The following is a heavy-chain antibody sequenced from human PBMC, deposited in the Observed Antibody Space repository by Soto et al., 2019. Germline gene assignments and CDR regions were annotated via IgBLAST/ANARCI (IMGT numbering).Heavy chain of an antibody. CDR3: ARVGGYSYGGVDY. CDR1: GYTFTSYY. V-gene: IGHV1-46*01. CDR2: INPSGGST. J-gene: IGHJ4*02. Sequence: QVQLVQSGAEVKKPGASVKVSCKASGYTFTSYYMHWVRQAPGQGLEWMGIINPSGGSTTYAQKFXXRXPMTRDTSTSTVYMELSSLRSEGTPVYYCARVGGYSYGGVDYWCQGTLVTVSS. D-gene: IGHD5-18*01.